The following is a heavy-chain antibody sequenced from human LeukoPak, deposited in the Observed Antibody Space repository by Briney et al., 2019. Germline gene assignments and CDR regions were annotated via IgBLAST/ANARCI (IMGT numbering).Heavy chain of an antibody. Sequence: ASVKVSCKASGYTFIDYGISWVRQAPGQGLEWMGWISGYNGNTNYAQKFQGGVSMTTGTSTSTAYLELRSLRSDDTAVYYCASISRYYGMDVWGQGTTVTVSS. CDR2: ISGYNGNT. V-gene: IGHV1-18*01. CDR3: ASISRYYGMDV. J-gene: IGHJ6*02. CDR1: GYTFIDYG. D-gene: IGHD3-3*02.